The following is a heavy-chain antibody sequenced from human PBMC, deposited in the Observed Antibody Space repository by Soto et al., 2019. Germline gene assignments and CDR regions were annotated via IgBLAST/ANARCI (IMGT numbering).Heavy chain of an antibody. D-gene: IGHD3-10*01. CDR3: ARHWFEPYYFDY. CDR2: LYYTGST. CDR1: GASISSSSYY. Sequence: SETLSLTCSVSGASISSSSYYWGWIRQPPGKGLEWIGSLYYTGSTYYNPSLKSRATISVDTSKNHFSLKLISVTAADTALYFCARHWFEPYYFDYWGQGALVTVSS. V-gene: IGHV4-39*01. J-gene: IGHJ4*02.